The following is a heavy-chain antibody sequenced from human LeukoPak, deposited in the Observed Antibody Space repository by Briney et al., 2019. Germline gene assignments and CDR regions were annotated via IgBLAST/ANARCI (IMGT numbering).Heavy chain of an antibody. Sequence: GGSLRLSCEVSGFIFSNYGMHWVRQAPGKGLEWVALIWYDGRTKFHADSVRGRFTISRDNSANTLYLQMSSLRVEDTAVYYCAREWGLIAVAGGPGYWGQGALVTVSS. CDR2: IWYDGRTK. D-gene: IGHD6-19*01. V-gene: IGHV3-33*01. CDR1: GFIFSNYG. J-gene: IGHJ4*02. CDR3: AREWGLIAVAGGPGY.